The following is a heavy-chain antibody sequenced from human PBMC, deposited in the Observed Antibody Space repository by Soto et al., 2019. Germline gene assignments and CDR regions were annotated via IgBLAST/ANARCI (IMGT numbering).Heavy chain of an antibody. CDR1: GFSLSTSGVG. D-gene: IGHD6-13*01. CDR3: AHRRLAAALDV. J-gene: IGHJ6*02. Sequence: QITLKESGPPLVKPTQTLTLTCTFSGFSLSTSGVGVGWIRQPPGKALEWLALIYWDDDKRYSPSLKSSPTLPYDISKNQVIHTLTNRDPVDTATYSCAHRRLAAALDVWGQGTTVTVSS. V-gene: IGHV2-5*02. CDR2: IYWDDDK.